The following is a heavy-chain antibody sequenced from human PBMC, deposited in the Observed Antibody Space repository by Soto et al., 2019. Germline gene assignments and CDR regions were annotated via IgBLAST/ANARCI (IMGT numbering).Heavy chain of an antibody. V-gene: IGHV1-18*01. J-gene: IGHJ2*01. CDR3: ARDIVVVPAATSNGYFDL. D-gene: IGHD2-2*01. CDR1: GYTFTSYG. CDR2: ISAYNGNT. Sequence: QVQLVQSGAEVKKPGASVKVSCKASGYTFTSYGINWVRQAPGQGLEWMGWISAYNGNTNYAQKLQGRVTMTTDTSTSTAYMELRSLRSDDTAVYYCARDIVVVPAATSNGYFDLWGHGTLVTVSS.